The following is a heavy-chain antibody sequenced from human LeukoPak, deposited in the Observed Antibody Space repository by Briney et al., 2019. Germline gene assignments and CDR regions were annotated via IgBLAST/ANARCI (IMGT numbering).Heavy chain of an antibody. CDR1: GGSISSSSYY. D-gene: IGHD1-26*01. CDR3: AREYSGSQDGFDI. V-gene: IGHV4-39*07. Sequence: SETLSLTCTVSGGSISSSSYYWGRIRQPPGKGLEWIGSIYYSGSTYYNPSLKSRVTISVDASKNQFSLRLSSVTAADTAVYYCAREYSGSQDGFDIWGQGTMVTVSS. CDR2: IYYSGST. J-gene: IGHJ3*02.